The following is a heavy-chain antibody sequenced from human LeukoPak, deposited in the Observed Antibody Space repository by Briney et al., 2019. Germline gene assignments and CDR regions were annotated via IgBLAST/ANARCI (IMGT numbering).Heavy chain of an antibody. CDR2: ISGSGDST. V-gene: IGHV3-23*01. J-gene: IGHJ4*02. D-gene: IGHD4-11*01. CDR1: GFTFSNAY. CDR3: ATSTVAKYDY. Sequence: PGGSLRLSCAASGFTFSNAYMNWVRQAPGKGLEWVSAISGSGDSTFNADSVKGRFTISRDNSKNTLYLQMNSLRAEDTALYYCATSTVAKYDYWGQGTLVAVSS.